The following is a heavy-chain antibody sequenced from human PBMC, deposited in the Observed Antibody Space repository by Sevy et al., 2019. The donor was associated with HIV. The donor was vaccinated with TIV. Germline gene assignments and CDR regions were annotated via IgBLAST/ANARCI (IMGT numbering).Heavy chain of an antibody. CDR2: ISGSGGST. D-gene: IGHD3-10*01. V-gene: IGHV3-23*01. CDR1: GFTFSSYA. Sequence: GGSLRLSCAASGFTFSSYAMSWVRQAPGKGLEWVSAISGSGGSTYYADSVKGRFTISRDNSKNTLYLQMSSLRAEDTAVYYCAKDLAYGSGTGAFDIWGQGTMVTVSS. CDR3: AKDLAYGSGTGAFDI. J-gene: IGHJ3*02.